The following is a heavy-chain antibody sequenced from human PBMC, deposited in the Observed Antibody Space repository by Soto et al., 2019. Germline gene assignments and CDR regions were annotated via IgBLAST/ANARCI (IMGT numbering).Heavy chain of an antibody. J-gene: IGHJ6*02. Sequence: QVQLVQSGSEVKKPGASVKVSCKASVYTLISYGISWVRQAPGQGLEWMGWISAYNGNTQYAQKLQGRLTMTTDTSRSTAYMELRSLRSDDTAVYYCARAIYYGAGSASRPGYCGMVVWGQGTTVSVSS. CDR3: ARAIYYGAGSASRPGYCGMVV. CDR2: ISAYNGNT. CDR1: VYTLISYG. D-gene: IGHD3-10*01. V-gene: IGHV1-18*01.